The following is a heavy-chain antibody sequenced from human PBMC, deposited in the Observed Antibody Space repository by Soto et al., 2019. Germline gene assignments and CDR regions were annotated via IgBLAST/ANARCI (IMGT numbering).Heavy chain of an antibody. CDR2: IFPADSDT. CDR1: GYSFTNFW. V-gene: IGHV5-51*01. Sequence: GESLKISCRGSGYSFTNFWIGWARQMPGKGLEWMGIIFPADSDTRYSPSFQGQVTISADKSISTAYLQWSSLKASDTAMYYCATPYTSGWYGWGQGTLVTVSS. J-gene: IGHJ4*02. D-gene: IGHD6-19*01. CDR3: ATPYTSGWYG.